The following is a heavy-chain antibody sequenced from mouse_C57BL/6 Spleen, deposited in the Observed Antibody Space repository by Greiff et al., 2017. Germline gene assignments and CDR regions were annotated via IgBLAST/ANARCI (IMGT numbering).Heavy chain of an antibody. J-gene: IGHJ3*01. V-gene: IGHV1-72*01. Sequence: QVQLQQPGAELVKPGASVKLSCKASGYTFTSYWMHWVKQRPGRGLEWIGRIDPNSGGTKYNEKVKSKATLTVDKPSSTADMQLSSLTSEDSAVYYCARGAQATSWFAYWGQGTLVTVSA. CDR3: ARGAQATSWFAY. CDR1: GYTFTSYW. D-gene: IGHD3-2*02. CDR2: IDPNSGGT.